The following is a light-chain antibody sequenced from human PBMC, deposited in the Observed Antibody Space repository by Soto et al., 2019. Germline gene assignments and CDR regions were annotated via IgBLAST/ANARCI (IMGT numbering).Light chain of an antibody. CDR2: DSN. Sequence: QSVLTQPPSVSGAPGQRVTISCTGSSSNIGAGYAVHWYQHLPGTAPKLLIYDSNKRPSGIPDRFSGSKSGSSATLGITGLQTGDEADYYCGTWDSSLTAVFGGGTQLTVL. V-gene: IGLV1-51*01. J-gene: IGLJ7*01. CDR3: GTWDSSLTAV. CDR1: SSNIGAGY.